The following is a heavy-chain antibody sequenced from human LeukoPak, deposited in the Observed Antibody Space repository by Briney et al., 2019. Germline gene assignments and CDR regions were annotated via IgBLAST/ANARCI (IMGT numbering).Heavy chain of an antibody. CDR3: ARADSSSWPGEAFDA. V-gene: IGHV3-33*01. D-gene: IGHD6-13*01. CDR2: IWSDGSNK. Sequence: PGRSLRLSCAASGFTFSSYGMHWVRQAPGKGLEWVAIIWSDGSNKYYADSVKGRFTISRDNSKNTLYLQMNSLRAEDTAAYYCARADSSSWPGEAFDAWGQGTMVTVSS. J-gene: IGHJ3*01. CDR1: GFTFSSYG.